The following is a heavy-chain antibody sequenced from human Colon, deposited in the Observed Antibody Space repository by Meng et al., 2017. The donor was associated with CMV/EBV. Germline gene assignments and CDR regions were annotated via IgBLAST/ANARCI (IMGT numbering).Heavy chain of an antibody. V-gene: IGHV6-1*01. CDR2: TYYRSQWYF. J-gene: IGHJ4*02. CDR3: ARGWELGS. CDR1: GGSVSSDSDA. D-gene: IGHD4-23*01. Sequence: LQEPGPGVSEPLPAPALTCACSGGSVSSDSDAWNWIRQSPSRGLEWLGRTYYRSQWYFDYEVSVIGRITINADTSKNEFSLQLRSVTPDDTAVYYCARGWELGSWGQGTLVTVSS.